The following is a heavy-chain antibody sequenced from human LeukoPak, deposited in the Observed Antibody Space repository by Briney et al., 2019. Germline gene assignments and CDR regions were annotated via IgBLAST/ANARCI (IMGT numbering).Heavy chain of an antibody. V-gene: IGHV3-33*01. J-gene: IGHJ5*02. CDR2: IWYDGSNK. D-gene: IGHD4-17*01. Sequence: GGSLRLSCAASGFTFSSYGMRWVRQAPGKGLEWVAVIWYDGSNKYYADSVKGRFTISRDNSKNTLYLQMNSLRAEDTAVYYCARGNDYGDYSNWFDPWGQGTLVTVSS. CDR3: ARGNDYGDYSNWFDP. CDR1: GFTFSSYG.